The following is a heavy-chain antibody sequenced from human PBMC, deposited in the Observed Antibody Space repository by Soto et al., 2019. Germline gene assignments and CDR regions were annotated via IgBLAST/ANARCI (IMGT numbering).Heavy chain of an antibody. CDR2: ISDSGSTI. J-gene: IGHJ6*02. V-gene: IGHV3-11*01. D-gene: IGHD6-13*01. CDR1: GFTSSDYY. Sequence: QVQLVESGGGLVKPGGSLRLSCAASGFTSSDYYMSWIRQAPGKGLEWVSYISDSGSTIYHADSVRGRFTISRDNAKNSXYXXMNSLRAEDTAVYYCARDRSSSWYGRGYHYYGMDVWGQGTTVTVSS. CDR3: ARDRSSSWYGRGYHYYGMDV.